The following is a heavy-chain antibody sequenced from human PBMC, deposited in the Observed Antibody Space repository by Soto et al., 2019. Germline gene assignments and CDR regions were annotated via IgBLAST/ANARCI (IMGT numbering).Heavy chain of an antibody. V-gene: IGHV5-51*01. D-gene: IGHD4-17*01. CDR1: GYSFTSYW. CDR2: IYPGDSDT. CDR3: ARSSLDYDYYYYGMDV. Sequence: PGESLKISCKGSGYSFTSYWIGWVRQMPGKGLEWMGIIYPGDSDTRYSPSFQGQVTISADKSISTAYLQWSSPKASDTAMYYCARSSLDYDYYYYGMDVWGQGTTVTVSS. J-gene: IGHJ6*02.